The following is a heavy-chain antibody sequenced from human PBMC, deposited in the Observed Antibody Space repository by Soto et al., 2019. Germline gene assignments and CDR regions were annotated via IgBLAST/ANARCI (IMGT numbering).Heavy chain of an antibody. J-gene: IGHJ1*01. CDR3: ATDLPPGSYFFVHNGYIRLNY. CDR1: GFTFTNAW. V-gene: IGHV3-15*01. D-gene: IGHD2-8*01. CDR2: IKSRIDGATS. Sequence: PGGSLRLSCTASGFTFTNAWMSWVRQAPGKGLEWVGRIKSRIDGATSEYAASVSGRFTISRDDSRNTLFLDMNNLKTEATAGYYCATDLPPGSYFFVHNGYIRLNYWGQGTRVTGSS.